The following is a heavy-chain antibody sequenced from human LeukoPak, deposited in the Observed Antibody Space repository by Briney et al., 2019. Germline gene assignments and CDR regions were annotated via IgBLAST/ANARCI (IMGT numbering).Heavy chain of an antibody. CDR2: INPNSGGT. CDR3: ARDSDIVVVPAAIPGYWFDP. CDR1: GYTFTGYY. D-gene: IGHD2-2*01. Sequence: GASVKVSCKASGYTFTGYYMHWVRQAPGQGLEWMGWINPNSGGTNYAQKFQGRVTMTRDTSISTAYMELSRLRSDDTAVYYCARDSDIVVVPAAIPGYWFDPWGQGTLVTVSS. V-gene: IGHV1-2*02. J-gene: IGHJ5*02.